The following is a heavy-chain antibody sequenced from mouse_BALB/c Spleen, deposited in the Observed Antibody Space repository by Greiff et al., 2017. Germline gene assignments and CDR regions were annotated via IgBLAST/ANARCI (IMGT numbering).Heavy chain of an antibody. CDR1: GFTFSSYT. V-gene: IGHV5-12-2*01. J-gene: IGHJ1*01. CDR2: ISNGGGSN. D-gene: IGHD1-3*01. Sequence: EVKLVESGGGLVQPGGSLKLSCAASGFTFSSYTMSWVRQTPEKRLEWVAYISNGGGSNYYPDTVKGRFTISRDNAKNTLYLQMSSLKSEDTAMYYCARLLQVYWYFDVWGAGTTVTVSS. CDR3: ARLLQVYWYFDV.